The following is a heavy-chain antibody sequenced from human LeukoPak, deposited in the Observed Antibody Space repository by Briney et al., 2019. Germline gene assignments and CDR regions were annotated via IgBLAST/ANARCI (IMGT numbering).Heavy chain of an antibody. CDR3: ARDHFCSSSTGCYFEDWFDP. CDR1: GFKFEDYD. J-gene: IGHJ5*02. CDR2: ITWNGDKT. D-gene: IGHD2-2*01. Sequence: AGVSLRLSCTACGFKFEDYDMMGVREFRGKGRVWVSGITWNGDKTGYADSMRGRFAISRDNTKKSLYLQMNSLRDEDTALYYCARDHFCSSSTGCYFEDWFDPWGPGTLVTVSS. V-gene: IGHV3-20*04.